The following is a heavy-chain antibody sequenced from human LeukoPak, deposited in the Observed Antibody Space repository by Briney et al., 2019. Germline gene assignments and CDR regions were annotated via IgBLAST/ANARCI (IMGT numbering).Heavy chain of an antibody. CDR3: ARDGYYYDSSGYYYPLDY. V-gene: IGHV3-21*01. J-gene: IGHJ4*02. CDR1: GFTFSSYS. D-gene: IGHD3-22*01. Sequence: GGSLRLSCAASGFTFSSYSMNWVRQAPGKGLEWVSPISSSSSYIYYADSVKGRFTISRDNAKNSLYLQMNSLRAEDTAVYYCARDGYYYDSSGYYYPLDYWGQGTLVTVSS. CDR2: ISSSSSYI.